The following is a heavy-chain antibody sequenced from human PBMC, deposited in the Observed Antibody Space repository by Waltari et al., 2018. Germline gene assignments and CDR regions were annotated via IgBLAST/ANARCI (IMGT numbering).Heavy chain of an antibody. CDR1: GGSISSYY. J-gene: IGHJ4*02. V-gene: IGHV4-59*01. CDR3: ARGGGSFLDY. CDR2: IYYSGST. Sequence: QVQLQESGPGLVKPSETLSLTCTVSGGSISSYYWSWIRQPPGKGLEWIGYIYYSGSTNYNPSLKSRVTISVDTSKNQFSLKLSSVTAADTAVYYCARGGGSFLDYWGQGTLVTVSS. D-gene: IGHD3-16*01.